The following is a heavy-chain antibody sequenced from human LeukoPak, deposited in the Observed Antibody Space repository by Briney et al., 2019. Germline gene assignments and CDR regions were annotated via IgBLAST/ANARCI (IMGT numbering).Heavy chain of an antibody. Sequence: PSETLSLTCTVSGGSISSYYWSWIRQPPGKGLEWIGYIYYSGSTNYKSSLKSRVTISVDTSKNQFSLRLTSLTAADTAVYYCARDVAGFDPWGQGTLVTVSS. CDR2: IYYSGST. D-gene: IGHD2-15*01. CDR3: ARDVAGFDP. CDR1: GGSISSYY. V-gene: IGHV4-59*01. J-gene: IGHJ5*02.